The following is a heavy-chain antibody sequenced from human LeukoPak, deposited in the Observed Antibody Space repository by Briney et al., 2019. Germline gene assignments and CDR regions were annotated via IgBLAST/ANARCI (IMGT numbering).Heavy chain of an antibody. Sequence: ASVKVSCKASGYTFTGYYMHWVRQAPGQGLEWMGWINPNSGGTNYAQKLQGRVTMTRDTSISTAYMELSRLRSDSTAVYYCARVEDFWSSQYYFDYWGQGTLVTVSS. CDR2: INPNSGGT. J-gene: IGHJ4*02. CDR1: GYTFTGYY. CDR3: ARVEDFWSSQYYFDY. V-gene: IGHV1-2*02. D-gene: IGHD3-3*01.